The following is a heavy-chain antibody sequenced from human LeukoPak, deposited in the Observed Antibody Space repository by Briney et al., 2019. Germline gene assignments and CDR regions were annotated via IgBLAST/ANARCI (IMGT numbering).Heavy chain of an antibody. CDR2: ISYDGSNK. CDR1: GFTFSSYA. D-gene: IGHD3-9*01. V-gene: IGHV3-30-3*01. CDR3: ARSPEVLTGYDFGMDV. Sequence: GGSLRLSCAASGFTFSSYARHWVRQAPGKGLEWVAVISYDGSNKYYADSVKGRFTISRDNSKNTLYLQMNSLRAEDTAVYYCARSPEVLTGYDFGMDVWGQGTTVTVSS. J-gene: IGHJ6*02.